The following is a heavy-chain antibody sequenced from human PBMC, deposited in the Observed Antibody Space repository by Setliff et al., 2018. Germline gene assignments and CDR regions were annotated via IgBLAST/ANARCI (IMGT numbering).Heavy chain of an antibody. CDR2: INFDGTST. V-gene: IGHV3-74*01. CDR3: ARTCSGSGCYAGLES. J-gene: IGHJ4*02. Sequence: GGSLRLSCAASGFTFSNHWMTWVRQAPGKGLVWVSYINFDGTSTNYADSVKGRFTISRDNAKNTLYLQMNSLRPEDTAVYYCARTCSGSGCYAGLESWGQGTPVTVSS. CDR1: GFTFSNHW. D-gene: IGHD2-15*01.